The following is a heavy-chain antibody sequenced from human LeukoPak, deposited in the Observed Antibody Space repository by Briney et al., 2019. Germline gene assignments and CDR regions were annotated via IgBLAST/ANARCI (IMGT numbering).Heavy chain of an antibody. V-gene: IGHV1-46*01. CDR1: GYTFTSYY. D-gene: IGHD2-2*01. J-gene: IGHJ6*03. Sequence: ASVKVSCKASGYTFTSYYMHWVRQAPGQGLEWMGIINPSGGSTSYAQKFQGRVTMTRDMSTSTDYMELSSLRSEDTAVYYCAREIPCSTSCYLFSYYYYMDVWGKGTTVTISS. CDR2: INPSGGST. CDR3: AREIPCSTSCYLFSYYYYMDV.